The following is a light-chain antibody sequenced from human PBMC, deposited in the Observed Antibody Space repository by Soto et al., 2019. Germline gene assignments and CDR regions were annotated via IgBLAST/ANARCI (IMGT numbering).Light chain of an antibody. V-gene: IGLV2-14*01. CDR2: EVT. Sequence: QPVLTQPASVSGSPGQSITISCTGTSSDVAGYNYVSWYQQHPGKAPKLMIYEVTNRPSGVSNRFSGSKSGNTASLTISGLQAEDEADYYCSSYTSSSTPVVFGGGTKLTVL. CDR1: SSDVAGYNY. J-gene: IGLJ2*01. CDR3: SSYTSSSTPVV.